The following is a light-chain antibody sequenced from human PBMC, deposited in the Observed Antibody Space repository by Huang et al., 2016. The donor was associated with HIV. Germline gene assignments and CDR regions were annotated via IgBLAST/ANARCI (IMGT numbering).Light chain of an antibody. J-gene: IGKJ3*01. V-gene: IGKV1-39*01. Sequence: DIQMTQSPSSLSASVGDRVIITCRASQSISSYLNWYQQQPGKAPNRLIYAASSLQSGGPSRFSGSGSGTEFTLTIRSLQPEDFATYYCQQSYSNTFTFGAGTKVDVK. CDR1: QSISSY. CDR3: QQSYSNTFT. CDR2: AAS.